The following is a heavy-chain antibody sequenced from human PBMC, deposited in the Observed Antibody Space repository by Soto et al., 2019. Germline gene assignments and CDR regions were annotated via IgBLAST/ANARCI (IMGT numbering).Heavy chain of an antibody. D-gene: IGHD3-10*01. V-gene: IGHV3-23*01. CDR3: AKDHFQSASGSYSWFDP. CDR2: ISNSGGRT. CDR1: GFTFSRFA. Sequence: EVQLLESGGGLVQPGGSLRLSCAASGFTFSRFAMSWVRQAPGKGLEWVSRISNSGGRTYYADSVKGRFTISRDNSKNTLYVQMNSLRAEDTAIYYCAKDHFQSASGSYSWFDPWGQGTLVTVS. J-gene: IGHJ5*02.